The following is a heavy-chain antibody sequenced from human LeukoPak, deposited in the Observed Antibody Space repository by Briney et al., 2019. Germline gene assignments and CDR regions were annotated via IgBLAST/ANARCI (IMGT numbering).Heavy chain of an antibody. D-gene: IGHD6-13*01. CDR3: ASSPGYSNNLNWFDP. CDR2: ITPSGSST. V-gene: IGHV1-46*01. CDR1: GYTFTNYY. Sequence: ASVKVSCKASGYTFTNYYIHWVRHAPGQGLECMGIITPSGSSTIYPRKFQGRVSMTRDTYTSTVSMELRSLISEDTAVYFCASSPGYSNNLNWFDPWGQGTLVTVSS. J-gene: IGHJ5*02.